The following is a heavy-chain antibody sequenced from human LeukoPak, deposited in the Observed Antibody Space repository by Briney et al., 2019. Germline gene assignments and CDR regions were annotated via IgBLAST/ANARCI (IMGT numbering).Heavy chain of an antibody. CDR2: ISSSSSYI. D-gene: IGHD6-19*01. Sequence: GGSLRLSCAASGFTFSSYSMNWVRQAPGKGLEWVSSISSSSSYIYYADSVKGRFTISRDNAKNSLYLQMNSLRAEDTAVYYCARLSSREQWLVRYWGQGTLVTVSS. CDR3: ARLSSREQWLVRY. CDR1: GFTFSSYS. V-gene: IGHV3-21*01. J-gene: IGHJ4*02.